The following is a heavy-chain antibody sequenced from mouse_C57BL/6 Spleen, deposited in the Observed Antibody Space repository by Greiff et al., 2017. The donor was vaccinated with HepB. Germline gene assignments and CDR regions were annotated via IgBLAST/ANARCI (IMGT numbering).Heavy chain of an antibody. V-gene: IGHV5-17*01. J-gene: IGHJ2*01. CDR3: ARGWDDYFDY. CDR2: ISSGSSTI. Sequence: DVKLVESGGGLVKPGGSLKLSCAASGFTFSDYGMHWVRQAPEKGLEWVAYISSGSSTIYYADTVKGRFTISRDNAKNTLFLQMTSLRSEDTAMYYCARGWDDYFDYWGQGTTLTVSS. CDR1: GFTFSDYG. D-gene: IGHD4-1*01.